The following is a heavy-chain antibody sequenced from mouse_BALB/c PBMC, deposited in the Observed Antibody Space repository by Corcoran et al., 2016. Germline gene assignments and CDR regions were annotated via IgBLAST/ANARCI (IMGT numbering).Heavy chain of an antibody. CDR2: LLPGSGST. CDR3: ATYVKYYFDY. CDR1: GYTFCSYW. D-gene: IGHD1-1*02. J-gene: IGHJ2*01. Sequence: QVQLQQSGAELMKPGAAVKSPCSATGYTFCSYWIVWVKQRPGHGLELLGELLPGSGSTNYNEKFKGKCTFTADTSSITDYMQLSSLTSEDSAVDYCATYVKYYFDYWGQGTTLIVSS. V-gene: IGHV1-9*01.